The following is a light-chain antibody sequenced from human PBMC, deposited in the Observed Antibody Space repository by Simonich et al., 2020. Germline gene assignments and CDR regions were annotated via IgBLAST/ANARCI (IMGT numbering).Light chain of an antibody. Sequence: QSALTQPRSVSGSPGQSVTISCTGTSSDVGGYNYVSLYQQHPGKAPKLMIYDVSKRPSGVPNLFSGSKSGNTASLTISGLQAEDEADYYCCSYAGSYVVFGGGTKLTVL. J-gene: IGLJ2*01. CDR2: DVS. CDR1: SSDVGGYNY. V-gene: IGLV2-11*01. CDR3: CSYAGSYVV.